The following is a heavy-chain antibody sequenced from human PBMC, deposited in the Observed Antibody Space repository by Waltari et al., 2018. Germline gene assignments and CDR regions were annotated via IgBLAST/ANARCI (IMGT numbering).Heavy chain of an antibody. J-gene: IGHJ2*01. CDR1: GFSLSTSGVG. CDR3: AHSGNYDFWSGYLSDWYFDL. CDR2: IYWNDDK. Sequence: QITLKESGPTLVKPTQTLTLTCTFSGFSLSTSGVGVAWIRQPPGKALEWLALIYWNDDKRYSPSLKSRLTITKDTSKNQVVLTMTNMDPVDTATYYCAHSGNYDFWSGYLSDWYFDLWGRGTLVTVSS. V-gene: IGHV2-5*01. D-gene: IGHD3-3*01.